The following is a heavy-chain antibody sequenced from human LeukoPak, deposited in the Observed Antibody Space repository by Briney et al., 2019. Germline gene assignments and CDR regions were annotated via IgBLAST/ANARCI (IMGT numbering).Heavy chain of an antibody. V-gene: IGHV3-30*18. CDR3: AKEGRIAVAHGFDY. J-gene: IGHJ4*02. Sequence: GRSLSLSCAASGFTFSSYGMHWVRQAPGKGLEWVAVISYDGSNKYYADSVKGRFTISRDNSKNTLYLQMNSLRAEDTAVYYCAKEGRIAVAHGFDYWGQGTLVTVSS. CDR1: GFTFSSYG. CDR2: ISYDGSNK. D-gene: IGHD6-19*01.